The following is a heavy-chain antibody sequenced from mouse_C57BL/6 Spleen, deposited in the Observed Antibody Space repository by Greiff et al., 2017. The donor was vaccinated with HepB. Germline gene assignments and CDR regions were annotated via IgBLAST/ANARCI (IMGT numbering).Heavy chain of an antibody. J-gene: IGHJ2*01. D-gene: IGHD2-5*01. V-gene: IGHV1-54*01. CDR2: INPGSGGT. CDR1: GYAFTNYL. Sequence: VQLQQSGAELVRPGTSVKVSCKASGYAFTNYLIEWVKQRPGQGLEWIGVINPGSGGTNYNEKFKGKATLTADKSSSTAYMQLSSLTSEDSAVYFCARGGDSNLCFDYWGQGTTLTVSS. CDR3: ARGGDSNLCFDY.